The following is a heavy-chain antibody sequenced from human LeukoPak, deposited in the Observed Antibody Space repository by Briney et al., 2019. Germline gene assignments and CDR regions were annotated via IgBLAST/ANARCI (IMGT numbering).Heavy chain of an antibody. CDR1: GFTLSTYW. CDR3: ARVIAVVPAASSSFFQHKGETPRWFDP. D-gene: IGHD2-2*01. CDR2: IKQDGSEK. J-gene: IGHJ5*02. Sequence: PGGSLRLSCAASGFTLSTYWMTWVRQAPGKGLEWVANIKQDGSEKYYVDSVKGRFTISRDNAKNSLYLQMNSLRAEDTAVYYCARVIAVVPAASSSFFQHKGETPRWFDPWGQGTLVTVSS. V-gene: IGHV3-7*01.